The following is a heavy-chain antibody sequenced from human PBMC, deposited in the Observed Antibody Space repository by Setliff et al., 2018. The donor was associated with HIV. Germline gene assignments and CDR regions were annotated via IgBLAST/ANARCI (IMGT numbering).Heavy chain of an antibody. J-gene: IGHJ6*03. CDR1: GGSISSGGYY. CDR2: IYYSGST. D-gene: IGHD5-12*01. Sequence: LSLTCTVSGGSISSGGYYWSWIRQHPGKGLEWFGYIYYSGSTYYNPSLKSRFTISVDTSKNQFSLKVNPVTAADTAVYYCARGANLLPGYSDRWEYFYMDVWGKGTTVTVSS. V-gene: IGHV4-31*03. CDR3: ARGANLLPGYSDRWEYFYMDV.